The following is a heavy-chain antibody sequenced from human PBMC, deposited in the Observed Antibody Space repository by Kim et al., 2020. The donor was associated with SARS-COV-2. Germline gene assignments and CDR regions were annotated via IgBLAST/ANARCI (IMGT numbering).Heavy chain of an antibody. CDR3: ARYSPRYCSGGSCYSEKVLCWYCDL. D-gene: IGHD2-15*01. CDR2: IYPGDSDT. J-gene: IGHJ2*01. Sequence: GESLKISCKGSGYSFTSYWIGWVRQMPGKGLEWMGIIYPGDSDTRYSPSFQGQVTISADKSISTAYLQWSSLKASDTAMYYCARYSPRYCSGGSCYSEKVLCWYCDLWGRGTMVTVSS. CDR1: GYSFTSYW. V-gene: IGHV5-51*01.